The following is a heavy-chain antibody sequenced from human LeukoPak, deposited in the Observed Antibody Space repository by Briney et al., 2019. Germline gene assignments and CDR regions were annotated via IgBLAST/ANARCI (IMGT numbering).Heavy chain of an antibody. CDR3: ARTYYDILTGYY. CDR2: IYYSGST. J-gene: IGHJ4*02. CDR1: GGSISSSSYY. V-gene: IGHV4-39*07. D-gene: IGHD3-9*01. Sequence: PSETLSLTCTVSGGSISSSSYYWGWIRQPPGKGLEWIGSIYYSGSTYYNPSLKSRVTISVDTSKNQFSLKLSSVTAADTAVYYCARTYYDILTGYYWGQGTLVTISS.